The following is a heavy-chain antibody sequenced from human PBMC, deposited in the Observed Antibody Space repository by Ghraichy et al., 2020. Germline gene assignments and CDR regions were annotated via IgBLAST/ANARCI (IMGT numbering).Heavy chain of an antibody. D-gene: IGHD6-19*01. CDR2: IKHDGSEK. Sequence: GGSLRLSCVASGFSFSSYLMSWVRQAPGKGLEWVANIKHDGSEKNYVDSVKGRFTISRDNAKNSVYLQMNSLTAEDTAVYYCARWKPGIAVAGYPFDYWGQGTLVTVSS. V-gene: IGHV3-7*01. CDR3: ARWKPGIAVAGYPFDY. CDR1: GFSFSSYL. J-gene: IGHJ4*02.